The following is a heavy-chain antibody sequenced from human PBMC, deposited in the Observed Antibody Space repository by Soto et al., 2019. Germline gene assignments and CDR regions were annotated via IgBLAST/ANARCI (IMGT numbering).Heavy chain of an antibody. D-gene: IGHD5-18*01. CDR3: ARGKYTYGTDY. CDR2: ISSGSSTI. V-gene: IGHV3-48*02. Sequence: EVQLVESGGGLVQPGGSLRLSCTASGFTFTSYGMNWVRQAPGKGLEWVSYISSGSSTIYHADSVKGRFTISRDNAKKSLYLQMKSLRDEDTAVYYCARGKYTYGTDYWGQGTLVTVSS. CDR1: GFTFTSYG. J-gene: IGHJ4*02.